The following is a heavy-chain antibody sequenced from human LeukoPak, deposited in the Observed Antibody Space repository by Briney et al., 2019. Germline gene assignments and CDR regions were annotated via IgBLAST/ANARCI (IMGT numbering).Heavy chain of an antibody. CDR1: GYTFTSYG. V-gene: IGHV1-18*01. CDR2: ISAYNGNT. D-gene: IGHD2-8*01. Sequence: GASVKVSCKASGYTFTSYGISWVRQAPGQGLEWMGWISAYNGNTNYAQKLQGRVTMTTDTSTSTAYMELRSLRSDDTAVYYCAREAPICTNADCRTGFDYWGQGTLVAVST. CDR3: AREAPICTNADCRTGFDY. J-gene: IGHJ4*02.